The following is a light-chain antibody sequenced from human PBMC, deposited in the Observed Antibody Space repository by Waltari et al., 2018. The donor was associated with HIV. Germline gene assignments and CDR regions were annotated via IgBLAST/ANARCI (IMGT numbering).Light chain of an antibody. J-gene: IGLJ2*01. CDR1: SLDIGASKY. CDR2: EFN. V-gene: IGLV2-14*01. CDR3: SSFVTSTLELT. Sequence: QSALTQPASVSASPGQSITISCTGSSLDIGASKYLSWYQQHPGKAPRLIIYEFNKRPSSVSNRFSGSKSANTASLTIFGLQTEDEADYYCSSFVTSTLELTFGGGTKLTVL.